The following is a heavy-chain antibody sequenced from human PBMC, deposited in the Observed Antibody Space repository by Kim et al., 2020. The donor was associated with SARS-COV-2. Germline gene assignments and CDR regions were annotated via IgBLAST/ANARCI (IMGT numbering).Heavy chain of an antibody. Sequence: GRTYYAAAVKGRFTSSRDNSKNTLYLQLNSLRAEDAAVYYCAKGKQWLVGWGQGTLVTVSS. D-gene: IGHD6-19*01. CDR2: GRT. V-gene: IGHV3-23*01. J-gene: IGHJ4*02. CDR3: AKGKQWLVG.